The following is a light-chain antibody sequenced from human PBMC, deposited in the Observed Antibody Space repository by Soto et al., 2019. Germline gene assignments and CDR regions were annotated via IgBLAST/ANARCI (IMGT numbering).Light chain of an antibody. Sequence: QSVLTQSPSVSAAPGQKVTISCSGSSSNIGNNYVSWYQQLPGTAPKLLIYDNNKRPSGIPDRFSGSKSGTSGPLDITGLQNGDEGDYYCATWDGSLPGEVFGGGTKLTVL. V-gene: IGLV1-51*01. J-gene: IGLJ2*01. CDR1: SSNIGNNY. CDR2: DNN. CDR3: ATWDGSLPGEV.